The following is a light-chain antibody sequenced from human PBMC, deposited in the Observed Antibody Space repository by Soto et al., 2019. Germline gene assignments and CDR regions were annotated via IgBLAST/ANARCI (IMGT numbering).Light chain of an antibody. CDR1: QSVGSTY. V-gene: IGKV3-20*01. Sequence: EILLTQSPGTLSLYPGERATLSCRASQSVGSTYLAWYQQKPGQAPELLIYGVSSRATGIPDRFSGSGSGTDFTLTISRLEPEDFAVYYCQQYGTSPLTFGPGTKVDI. CDR2: GVS. CDR3: QQYGTSPLT. J-gene: IGKJ3*01.